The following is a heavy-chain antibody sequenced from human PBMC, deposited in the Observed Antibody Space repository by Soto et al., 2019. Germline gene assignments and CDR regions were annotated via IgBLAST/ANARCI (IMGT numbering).Heavy chain of an antibody. J-gene: IGHJ4*02. CDR1: GYAFTTYG. CDR2: ISAHNGTT. Sequence: QVHLVQSGAEVKKPGASVKVSCKGSGYAFTTYGITWVRQAPGQGLEWMGWISAHNGTTNYAQKLQGRVTVTRDTSPSTAYMELRGLRADHTAVYYCARGRYGDYGGEGAVVTVSS. CDR3: ARGRYGDY. D-gene: IGHD1-1*01. V-gene: IGHV1-18*01.